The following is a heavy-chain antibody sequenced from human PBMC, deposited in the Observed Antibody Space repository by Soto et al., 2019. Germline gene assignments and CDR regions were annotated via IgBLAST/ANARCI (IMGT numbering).Heavy chain of an antibody. J-gene: IGHJ3*02. D-gene: IGHD2-21*02. V-gene: IGHV3-30-3*01. CDR2: ISYDGSNK. CDR1: GFTFSSYA. CDR3: ARDRHIVVVTAIPDAFDI. Sequence: QVQLVESGGGVVQPGRSLRLPCAASGFTFSSYAMHWVRQAPGKGLEWVAVISYDGSNKYYADSVKGRFTISRDNSKNTLYLQMNSLRAEDTAVYYCARDRHIVVVTAIPDAFDIWGQGTMVTVSS.